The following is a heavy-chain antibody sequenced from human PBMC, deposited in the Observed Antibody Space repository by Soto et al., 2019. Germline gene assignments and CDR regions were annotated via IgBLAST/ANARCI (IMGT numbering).Heavy chain of an antibody. CDR2: ISAYNGNT. D-gene: IGHD3-9*01. CDR1: GYTFTSYC. CDR3: ARSPGLDILTGYYY. Sequence: ASVKVSCKASGYTFTSYCIIWVRHSPGQGLEWMGWISAYNGNTNYAQRLQGRVTMTTDTSTSTAYMELRSLRSDDTAVYYCARSPGLDILTGYYYWGQGTLVTVSS. V-gene: IGHV1-18*04. J-gene: IGHJ4*02.